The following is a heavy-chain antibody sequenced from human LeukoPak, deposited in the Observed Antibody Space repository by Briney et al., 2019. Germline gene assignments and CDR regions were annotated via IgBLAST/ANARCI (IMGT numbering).Heavy chain of an antibody. D-gene: IGHD5-12*01. CDR3: ARGGGGYVGFDY. CDR2: IKQDGSEK. CDR1: RVTSTSYR. V-gene: IGHV3-7*03. Sequence: RGSLRLSPAPSRVTSTSYRTRWVRPAPGKGREWVANIKQDGSEKYYVDSLKGRFTISRDNAKNSLYLQMNSLRAEDTAVYHCARGGGGYVGFDYWGQGTLVTVSS. J-gene: IGHJ4*02.